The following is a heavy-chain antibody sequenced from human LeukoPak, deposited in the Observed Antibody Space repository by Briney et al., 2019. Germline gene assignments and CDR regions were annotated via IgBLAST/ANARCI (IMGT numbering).Heavy chain of an antibody. CDR3: ARVLRYCSGGNCYSGGLGYMDV. Sequence: GGSLRLSCVASGLTFSDYNMRWIRQAPGEGLEWVSSISRSGSTKYYADSVKGRFTISRDNAKNSLFLQMNSLRAEDTAVYYCARVLRYCSGGNCYSGGLGYMDVWGKGTTVTISS. V-gene: IGHV3-11*01. CDR1: GLTFSDYN. J-gene: IGHJ6*03. CDR2: ISRSGSTK. D-gene: IGHD2-15*01.